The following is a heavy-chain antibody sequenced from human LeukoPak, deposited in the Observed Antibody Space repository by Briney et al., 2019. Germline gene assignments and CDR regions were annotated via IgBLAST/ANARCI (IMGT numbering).Heavy chain of an antibody. V-gene: IGHV4-39*01. J-gene: IGHJ4*02. CDR1: GGSISSSSYY. CDR3: ARHRGAPLGEQRDFDY. Sequence: SETLSLTCTVSGGSISSSSYYWGWIRQPPGKGLEWIGSIYYSGSTYYNPSLKSRVTISVDTSKNQFSLKLSSVTAADTAVYYCARHRGAPLGEQRDFDYWGQGTLVTVSS. CDR2: IYYSGST. D-gene: IGHD1-26*01.